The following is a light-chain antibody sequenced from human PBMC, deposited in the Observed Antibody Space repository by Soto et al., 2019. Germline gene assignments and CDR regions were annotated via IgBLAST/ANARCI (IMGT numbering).Light chain of an antibody. Sequence: EIVLTQSPGTLSLSPGERATLSCMASQSINNRYLAWYQQKPGQAPRLRIYGASSRATGSPDRFIGSGSGTDFTLTISRLEPEDFAVYYCQQFGSSPGVTFGPGTKVDI. J-gene: IGKJ3*01. CDR1: QSINNRY. V-gene: IGKV3-20*01. CDR2: GAS. CDR3: QQFGSSPGVT.